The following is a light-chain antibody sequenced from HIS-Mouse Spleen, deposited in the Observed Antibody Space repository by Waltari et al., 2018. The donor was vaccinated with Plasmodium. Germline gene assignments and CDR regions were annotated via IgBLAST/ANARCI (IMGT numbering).Light chain of an antibody. CDR2: KDS. V-gene: IGLV3-27*01. Sequence: SYELTQPSSVSVSPGQTARTPCSGDVLATTKYARWFQQKPGQAPVLVIYKDSERPSGIPERFSGSSSGTTVTLTISGAQVEDEADYYCYSAADNNLVFGGGTKLTVL. CDR3: YSAADNNLV. CDR1: VLATTKY. J-gene: IGLJ3*02.